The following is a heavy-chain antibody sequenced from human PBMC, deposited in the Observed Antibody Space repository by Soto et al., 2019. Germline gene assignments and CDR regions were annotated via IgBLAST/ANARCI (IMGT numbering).Heavy chain of an antibody. CDR2: IYFSGST. Sequence: QVQLQESGPGLVKPSQTLSLTCAVSGGSISNGGYYWSWIRQHPGKGLEWIGSIYFSGSTYYNPSLKSRVTMSGATPKNQFSLKLSSVTAADTAVYYCARERHSQQPNHRWGGGYMDVWGKGTTVTVSS. D-gene: IGHD6-13*01. CDR1: GGSISNGGYY. CDR3: ARERHSQQPNHRWGGGYMDV. J-gene: IGHJ6*03. V-gene: IGHV4-31*11.